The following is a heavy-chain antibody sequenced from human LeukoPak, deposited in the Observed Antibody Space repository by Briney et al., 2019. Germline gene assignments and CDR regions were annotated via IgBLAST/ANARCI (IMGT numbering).Heavy chain of an antibody. CDR2: ITTNSAK. Sequence: GGSLRLSCAASGFSLSDYGISWARQAPGKGLEWISYITTNSAKFYADSVRGRIAISRDNDKNSVYLQMNSLRDEDTAVYYCTRGRYQFLGPNDSWGQGSLVNVSS. J-gene: IGHJ4*02. CDR3: TRGRYQFLGPNDS. V-gene: IGHV3-48*02. D-gene: IGHD2/OR15-2a*01. CDR1: GFSLSDYG.